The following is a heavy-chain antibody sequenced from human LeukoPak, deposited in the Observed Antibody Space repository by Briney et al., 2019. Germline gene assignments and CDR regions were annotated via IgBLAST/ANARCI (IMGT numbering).Heavy chain of an antibody. V-gene: IGHV4-39*01. CDR3: ARVAGYLPTRWFDP. Sequence: SETLSLTCTVSGGSISSSSYYGGWIRQPPGKGLEGIGSSYYSGSTYYNPSLKSRVTISVDTSKNQFALKLSSVTAADTAVYYCARVAGYLPTRWFDPWGQGTHVTVSS. CDR1: GGSISSSSYY. CDR2: SYYSGST. J-gene: IGHJ5*02. D-gene: IGHD6-25*01.